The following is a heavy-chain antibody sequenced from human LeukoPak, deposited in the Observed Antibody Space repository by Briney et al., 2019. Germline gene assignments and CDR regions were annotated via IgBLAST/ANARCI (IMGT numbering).Heavy chain of an antibody. CDR1: GYTFTGYY. CDR3: ARDSDYYDSSGYSD. J-gene: IGHJ4*02. Sequence: ASVKVSCKASGYTFTGYYMHWVRQAPGQGLEWMGWINPNSGGTNYAQKFQGRVTMTRDTSISTAHMELSRLRSDDTAVYYCARDSDYYDSSGYSDWGQGTLVTVSS. CDR2: INPNSGGT. D-gene: IGHD3-22*01. V-gene: IGHV1-2*02.